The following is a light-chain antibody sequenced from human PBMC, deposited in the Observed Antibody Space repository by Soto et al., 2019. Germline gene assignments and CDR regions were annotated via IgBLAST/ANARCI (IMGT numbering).Light chain of an antibody. CDR3: QQHSTYLWA. CDR2: DAS. CDR1: QSISSW. J-gene: IGKJ1*01. V-gene: IGKV1-5*01. Sequence: DIQMTQSPSTLSVSVGDRVTITCRASQSISSWLAWYQQKPGKAPKLLIYDASTLESGVPSRFSGSGSGTEFTLTISSLQPDDFATYYCQQHSTYLWAFGQGTKVEIK.